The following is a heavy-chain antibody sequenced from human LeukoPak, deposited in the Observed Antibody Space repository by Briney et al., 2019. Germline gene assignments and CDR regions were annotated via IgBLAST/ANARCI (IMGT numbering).Heavy chain of an antibody. V-gene: IGHV1-2*02. Sequence: ASVKVSCKASGYTFTGCYMHWVRQAPGQGLEWMGWINPNSGGTNYAQKFQGRVTMTRDMSTSTVYMELSSLRSEDTAVYHCAREGLTMVRGVIWWFDPWGQGTLVTVSS. CDR1: GYTFTGCY. CDR3: AREGLTMVRGVIWWFDP. CDR2: INPNSGGT. J-gene: IGHJ5*02. D-gene: IGHD3-10*01.